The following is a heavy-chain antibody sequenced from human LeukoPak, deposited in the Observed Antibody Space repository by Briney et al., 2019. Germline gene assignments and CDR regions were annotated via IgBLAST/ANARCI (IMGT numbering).Heavy chain of an antibody. CDR3: AKDSGSSSWYWYFDL. CDR1: GFTFDDYA. CDR2: ISWNSGSI. Sequence: GGSLRLSCAASGFTFDDYAMHWVRQAPGKGLEWVSGISWNSGSIGYADPVKGRFTISRDNAKNSLYLQMNSLRAEDTALYYCAKDSGSSSWYWYFDLWGRGTLVTVSS. V-gene: IGHV3-9*01. J-gene: IGHJ2*01. D-gene: IGHD6-13*01.